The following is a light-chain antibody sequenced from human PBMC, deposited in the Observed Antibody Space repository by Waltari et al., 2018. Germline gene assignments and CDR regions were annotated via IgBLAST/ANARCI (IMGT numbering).Light chain of an antibody. CDR3: AAWDDSLSGPWV. CDR1: NSNIGSNY. J-gene: IGLJ3*02. Sequence: HSVLTQPPSASGTPGQRVTISCSGGNSNIGSNYVYWYQQLPGMAPKLLIYRNDHRPSGVPDRFSGSKSGTSASLAISGLRSEDEADYYCAAWDDSLSGPWVFGGGTKVTVL. V-gene: IGLV1-47*01. CDR2: RND.